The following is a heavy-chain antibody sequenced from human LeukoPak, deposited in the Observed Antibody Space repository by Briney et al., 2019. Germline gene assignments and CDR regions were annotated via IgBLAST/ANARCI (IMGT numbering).Heavy chain of an antibody. V-gene: IGHV4-34*01. Sequence: SETLSLTCAVYGGSFSGYYWSWIRQPPGKGLEWIGEINHSGSTNYNPSLKSRVTISVDTSKNQFSLKLSSVTAADTAVYYCARDRGEMATMDYWGQGTLVTVSS. J-gene: IGHJ4*02. CDR2: INHSGST. CDR1: GGSFSGYY. CDR3: ARDRGEMATMDY. D-gene: IGHD5-24*01.